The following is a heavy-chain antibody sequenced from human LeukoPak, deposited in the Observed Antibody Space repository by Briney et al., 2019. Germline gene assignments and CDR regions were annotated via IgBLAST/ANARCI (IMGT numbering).Heavy chain of an antibody. CDR3: ARSPYYYDSSGYWNY. V-gene: IGHV1-46*01. CDR2: INPSGGST. Sequence: ASVKVSCKASGYTFTSYYMHWVRQAPGQGLEWMGIINPSGGSTSYAQKFQGRVTMTRDTSISTAYMELSRLRSDDTAVYYCARSPYYYDSSGYWNYWGQGTLVTVSS. CDR1: GYTFTSYY. D-gene: IGHD3-22*01. J-gene: IGHJ4*02.